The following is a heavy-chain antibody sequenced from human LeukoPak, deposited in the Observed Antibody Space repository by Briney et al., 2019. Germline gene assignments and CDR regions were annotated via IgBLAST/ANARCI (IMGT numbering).Heavy chain of an antibody. J-gene: IGHJ5*02. CDR3: ARDSSGWYYWFDP. V-gene: IGHV3-7*03. CDR2: IKQDGSEK. D-gene: IGHD6-19*01. CDR1: GFTFSSYW. Sequence: GGSLRLSCAASGFTFSSYWMSWVRQAPGKGLEWVANIKQDGSEKYYVDSVKGRFTISRDNAKNSLYLQMNSLRAEDTAVYYCARDSSGWYYWFDPWGQGTLVTVSS.